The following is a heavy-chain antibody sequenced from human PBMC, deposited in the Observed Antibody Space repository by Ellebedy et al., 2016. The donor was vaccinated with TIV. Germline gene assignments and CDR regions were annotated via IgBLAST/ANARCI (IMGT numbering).Heavy chain of an antibody. CDR1: GFTFSTYA. CDR2: ISGSGGNT. CDR3: ARDPGIAEAGTVPPNIGFDL. J-gene: IGHJ4*02. V-gene: IGHV3-23*01. Sequence: GESLKISCAASGFTFSTYAMNWVRQAPGTGLEWVSAISGSGGNTYYADSVKGRFTISKDNSKNTLYLQMNSLGVEDTAVYHCARDPGIAEAGTVPPNIGFDLWGQGTLVTVSS. D-gene: IGHD6-19*01.